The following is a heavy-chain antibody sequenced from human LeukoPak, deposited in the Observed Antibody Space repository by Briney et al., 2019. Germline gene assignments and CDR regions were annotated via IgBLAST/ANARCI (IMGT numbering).Heavy chain of an antibody. CDR2: ISYSGNT. V-gene: IGHV4-59*02. J-gene: IGHJ6*02. CDR3: ARDCDDYGVFENYYYYGMDV. Sequence: TETLSLTCTVSGGSVSSYQWGWIRQPPGKGLEWIAYISYSGNTNYNPSLRSRVTISLDTSMNQFSLRLSSVTAADTAVYYCARDCDDYGVFENYYYYGMDVWGQGTTVTVSS. D-gene: IGHD4-17*01. CDR1: GGSVSSYQ.